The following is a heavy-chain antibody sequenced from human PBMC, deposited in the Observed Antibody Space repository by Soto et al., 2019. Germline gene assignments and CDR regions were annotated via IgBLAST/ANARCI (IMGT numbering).Heavy chain of an antibody. J-gene: IGHJ5*02. CDR1: GFSFSTYW. CDR3: AADGVRNGAYNRWLDP. Sequence: GGSLRLSCAASGFSFSTYWMNWVRQAPGKGLEWVANIKQDAREEYYVASVKGRFTISSDNGKNLLYFQMDSLTADDTAVYYCAADGVRNGAYNRWLDPWGQGTLVTVSS. CDR2: IKQDAREE. V-gene: IGHV3-7*03. D-gene: IGHD3-16*01.